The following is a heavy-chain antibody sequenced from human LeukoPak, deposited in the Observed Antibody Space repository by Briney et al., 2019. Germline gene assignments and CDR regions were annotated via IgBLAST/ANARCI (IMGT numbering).Heavy chain of an antibody. CDR1: GFTFSNYV. D-gene: IGHD3-10*01. J-gene: IGHJ5*02. V-gene: IGHV3-30*04. CDR3: VRAHHPGGWFDP. CDR2: ISYDGSNK. Sequence: GGSLRLSCEASGFTFSNYVMHWVRQAPGKGLEWVAVISYDGSNKYYADSVKGRFTISRDNSKNTLYLQMNSLTAEDTAVHYCVRAHHPGGWFDPWGQGTLVTVSS.